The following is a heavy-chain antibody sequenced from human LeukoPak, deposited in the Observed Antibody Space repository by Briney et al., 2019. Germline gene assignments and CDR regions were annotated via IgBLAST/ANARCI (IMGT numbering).Heavy chain of an antibody. Sequence: GGSLRLSCAASGCSFSSYAMHWVRLAPGKGLEWVAVIWYDGSNKYYADSVKGRFTISRDNSKNTLYLQMNSLRAEDTAVYYCARGGYCSSTSCYFFPQYYFDYWGQGTLVTVSS. CDR2: IWYDGSNK. CDR3: ARGGYCSSTSCYFFPQYYFDY. V-gene: IGHV3-33*08. D-gene: IGHD2-2*01. CDR1: GCSFSSYA. J-gene: IGHJ4*02.